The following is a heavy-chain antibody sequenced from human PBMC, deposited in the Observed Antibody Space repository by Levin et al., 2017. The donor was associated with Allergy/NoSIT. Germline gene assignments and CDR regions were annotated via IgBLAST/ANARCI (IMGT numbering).Heavy chain of an antibody. J-gene: IGHJ4*02. V-gene: IGHV4-61*01. D-gene: IGHD3-3*01. CDR1: GEPVKTDNYY. CDR3: ARSYYDAWSGYYDS. Sequence: SQTLSLTCSVSGEPVKTDNYYWSWIRQSPGKGLEWVAYIYHTGTANYNPSLKPRVTSSVDTSENQFSLTLDSVTAADTAVYYCARSYYDAWSGYYDSWGQGVLVTVSS. CDR2: IYHTGTA.